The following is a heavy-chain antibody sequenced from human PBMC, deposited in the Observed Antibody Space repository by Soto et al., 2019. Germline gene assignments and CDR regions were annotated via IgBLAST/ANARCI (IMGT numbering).Heavy chain of an antibody. J-gene: IGHJ5*02. CDR1: GFTFGYYW. V-gene: IGHV3-23*01. Sequence: LRLSCAASGFTFGYYWMSWVRQAPGKGLEWVSAISGSGGSTYYADSVKGRFTISRDNSKNTLYLQMNSLRAEDTAVYYCAKDGAYCGGDCYPPDWFDPWGQGTLVTVS. CDR2: ISGSGGST. CDR3: AKDGAYCGGDCYPPDWFDP. D-gene: IGHD2-21*02.